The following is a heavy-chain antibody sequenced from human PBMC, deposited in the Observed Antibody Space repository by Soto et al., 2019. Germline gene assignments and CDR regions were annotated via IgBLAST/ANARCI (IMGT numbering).Heavy chain of an antibody. D-gene: IGHD4-17*01. Sequence: SETQSLTCTVCGGSISGSSYYLGWIRQPPGKGLECIGSVHYSGSTDYNPSLKSRVTISVDTSKNQFSLKLTSVTGADTAVYFCASFSGATYGDYGGGINSWGQGTLVTVSS. CDR3: ASFSGATYGDYGGGINS. J-gene: IGHJ4*02. CDR2: VHYSGST. V-gene: IGHV4-39*01. CDR1: GGSISGSSYY.